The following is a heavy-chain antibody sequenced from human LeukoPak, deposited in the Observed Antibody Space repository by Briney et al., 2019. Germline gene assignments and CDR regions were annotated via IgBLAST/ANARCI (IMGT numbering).Heavy chain of an antibody. D-gene: IGHD6-6*01. CDR3: ARDLMSSSSKGVAEQVGGF. J-gene: IGHJ4*02. Sequence: SVKVSCKASGGTCSSYAISWVRQAPGQGLEWMGRIIPILGIANYAQKFQGRVTITADKSTSTAYMELSSLRSEDTAVYYCARDLMSSSSKGVAEQVGGFWGQGTLVTVSS. CDR2: IIPILGIA. V-gene: IGHV1-69*04. CDR1: GGTCSSYA.